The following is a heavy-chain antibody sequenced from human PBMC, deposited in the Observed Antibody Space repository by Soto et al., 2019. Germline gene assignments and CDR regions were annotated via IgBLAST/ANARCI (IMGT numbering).Heavy chain of an antibody. Sequence: ASVKVSCKASGYTFTIYGISWVLQAPGQGLEWMAWISAYNADTNYAQKFQGRVNVTTDKSTTTAYMELRGLTSDDTAVYYCARGAVVPAAVVEYFQHWGQGTLVTVSS. CDR3: ARGAVVPAAVVEYFQH. V-gene: IGHV1-18*04. CDR1: GYTFTIYG. D-gene: IGHD2-2*01. CDR2: ISAYNADT. J-gene: IGHJ1*01.